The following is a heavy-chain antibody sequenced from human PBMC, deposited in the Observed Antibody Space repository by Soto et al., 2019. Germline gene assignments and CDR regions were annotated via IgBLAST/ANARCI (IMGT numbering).Heavy chain of an antibody. D-gene: IGHD3-22*01. CDR1: GFTFSSYS. Sequence: QVQLVESGGGVVQPGRSLRLSCAASGFTFSSYSIHWVRQAPGKGLEWVAVIFYDGSNKYYADSVKGRFTISRDNSKNTLSLQMNSLRAEDTAVYYCARKKSSGYLYREAFDIWGQGTMVTVSS. CDR2: IFYDGSNK. J-gene: IGHJ3*02. CDR3: ARKKSSGYLYREAFDI. V-gene: IGHV3-30-3*01.